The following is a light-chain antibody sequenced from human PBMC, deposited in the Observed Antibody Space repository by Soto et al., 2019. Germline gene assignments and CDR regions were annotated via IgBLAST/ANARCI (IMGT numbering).Light chain of an antibody. CDR2: WAS. CDR1: QSVLYSSNNKDY. V-gene: IGKV4-1*01. J-gene: IGKJ2*01. CDR3: QHYYSSPYT. Sequence: DIVMTQSPDSLAVSLGERATINYKSSQSVLYSSNNKDYLTWYQQKPGQPPKLLIYWASTRESGVPDRFSGSGSGTDFNLTISSLQAEDVAVYYCQHYYSSPYTFGQGTKLEIK.